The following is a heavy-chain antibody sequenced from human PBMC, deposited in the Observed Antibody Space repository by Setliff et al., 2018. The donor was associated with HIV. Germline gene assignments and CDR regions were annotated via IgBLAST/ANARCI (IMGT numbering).Heavy chain of an antibody. CDR2: VSDGGT. CDR3: VKEGRTSTVFDY. CDR1: GASVSMPGW. Sequence: TLSLTCAVIGASVSMPGWWGWVRQSPGKRLEWIGEVSDGGTKYNPSLQGRATTSVDRSKNQFSLELRSVTAADTAVYYCVKEGRTSTVFDYWGQGVMVTVSS. V-gene: IGHV4-4*02. D-gene: IGHD1-7*01. J-gene: IGHJ4*02.